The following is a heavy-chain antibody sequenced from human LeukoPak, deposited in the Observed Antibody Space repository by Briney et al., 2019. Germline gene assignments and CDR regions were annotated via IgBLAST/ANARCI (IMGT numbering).Heavy chain of an antibody. CDR2: ISGSGGST. Sequence: GGSLRLSCAASGFAFSSYAMSWVRQAPGKGLEWVSAISGSGGSTYYADSVKGRFTISRDNSKNTLYLQMNSLRAEDTAVYYYAKPRSGSYDFDYWGQGTLVTVSS. D-gene: IGHD1-26*01. CDR3: AKPRSGSYDFDY. V-gene: IGHV3-23*01. J-gene: IGHJ4*02. CDR1: GFAFSSYA.